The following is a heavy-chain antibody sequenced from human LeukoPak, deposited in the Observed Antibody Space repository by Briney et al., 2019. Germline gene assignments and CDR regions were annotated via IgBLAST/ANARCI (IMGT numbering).Heavy chain of an antibody. D-gene: IGHD6-19*01. CDR3: ARVSGWYGMDV. Sequence: GGSLRLSCAASGFTFSSYEMNWVRQAPGKGLEWVSYISSSGSTIYYADSVKGRFTISRDNAKNSLYLQMNSLRAEGTAVYYCARVSGWYGMDVWGQGTTVTVSS. CDR1: GFTFSSYE. V-gene: IGHV3-48*03. CDR2: ISSSGSTI. J-gene: IGHJ6*02.